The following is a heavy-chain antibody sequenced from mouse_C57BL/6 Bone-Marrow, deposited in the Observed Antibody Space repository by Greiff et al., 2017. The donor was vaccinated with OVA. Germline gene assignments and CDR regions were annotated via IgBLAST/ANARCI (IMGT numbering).Heavy chain of an antibody. V-gene: IGHV2-3*01. CDR1: GFSLTSYG. Sequence: VKLEESGPGLVAPSQSLPITCTVSGFSLTSYGVSWVRQPPGKGLEWLGVIWGDGSTNYHSALISRLSISKDNSKSQVFLKLNSLQTDDTATYYCAKQGPIYYDYGGGAMDYWGQGTSVTVSS. D-gene: IGHD2-4*01. CDR2: IWGDGST. J-gene: IGHJ4*01. CDR3: AKQGPIYYDYGGGAMDY.